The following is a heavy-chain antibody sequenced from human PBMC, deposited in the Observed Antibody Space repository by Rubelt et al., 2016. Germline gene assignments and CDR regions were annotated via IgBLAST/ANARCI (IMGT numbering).Heavy chain of an antibody. D-gene: IGHD2-21*01. Sequence: IYYSGSTNYNPSLKSRVPISVDTSKNQFSLRLSSVTAADTAVYYCARGIRIADAFDIWGQGTMVTVSS. CDR3: ARGIRIADAFDI. CDR2: IYYSGST. J-gene: IGHJ3*02. V-gene: IGHV4-59*09.